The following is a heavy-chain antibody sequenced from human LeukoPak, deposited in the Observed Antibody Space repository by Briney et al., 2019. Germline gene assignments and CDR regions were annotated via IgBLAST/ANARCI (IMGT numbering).Heavy chain of an antibody. CDR3: ARTYYDIWTGYNPYFDY. J-gene: IGHJ4*02. Sequence: PGGSLRLSCAASGFTFSSYSMNWVRQAPGKGLEWVSYISSSSSTIYYADSVKGRFTISRDNAKNFLYLQMNSLRAEDTAVYYCARTYYDIWTGYNPYFDYWGQGILVTVSS. V-gene: IGHV3-48*01. CDR1: GFTFSSYS. D-gene: IGHD3-9*01. CDR2: ISSSSSTI.